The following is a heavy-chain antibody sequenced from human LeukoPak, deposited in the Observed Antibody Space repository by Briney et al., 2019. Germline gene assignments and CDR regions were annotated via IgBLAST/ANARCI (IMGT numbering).Heavy chain of an antibody. D-gene: IGHD1-26*01. Sequence: PGGSLRLSCAASGFTFSSHGMHWVRQAPGKGLEWVAVISYDGSNKYYADSVKGRFTISRDNSKNTLYLQMNSLRAEDTAVYYCAKDSWPRWEGKYYFDYWGQGTLVTVSS. J-gene: IGHJ4*02. CDR1: GFTFSSHG. CDR2: ISYDGSNK. CDR3: AKDSWPRWEGKYYFDY. V-gene: IGHV3-30*18.